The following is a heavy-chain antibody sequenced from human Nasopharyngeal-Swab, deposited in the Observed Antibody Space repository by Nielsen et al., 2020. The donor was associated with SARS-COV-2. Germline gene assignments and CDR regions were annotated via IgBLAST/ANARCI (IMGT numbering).Heavy chain of an antibody. V-gene: IGHV4-39*01. Sequence: VRQMPGKGLEWIGSIYYSGSTYYNPSLKSRVTISVDTSKNQFSLKLSSVTAADTAVYYYARRVARAPRHEGDYYYGMDAWGQGTTVTVSS. CDR2: IYYSGST. D-gene: IGHD3-16*01. J-gene: IGHJ6*02. CDR3: ARRVARAPRHEGDYYYGMDA.